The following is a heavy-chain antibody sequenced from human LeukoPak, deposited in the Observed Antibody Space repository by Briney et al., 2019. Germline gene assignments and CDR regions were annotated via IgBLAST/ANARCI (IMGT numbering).Heavy chain of an antibody. CDR3: ARDGKGFGELLY. V-gene: IGHV3-33*01. J-gene: IGHJ4*02. CDR2: VWYDGSKR. D-gene: IGHD3-10*01. CDR1: GFTFSSFG. Sequence: GGSLRLSCAASGFTFSSFGKHWVRQAPGKGLEWVAIVWYDGSKRYYADSVKGRFTISRDDSKNTLYLQMNSLRAEDTAVYYCARDGKGFGELLYWGQGTLVTVSS.